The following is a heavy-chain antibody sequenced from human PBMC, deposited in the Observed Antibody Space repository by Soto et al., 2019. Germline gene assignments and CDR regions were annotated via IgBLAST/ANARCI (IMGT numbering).Heavy chain of an antibody. Sequence: SATLPLTCALFGYSISSSNCWAWIRQPPGKGLDWIGYIYYSGTTYYNPSLKSRVTMSVDTSKNQFSLKLSSVTAADTAVYYCARGGVDYYDSSGYYFSPYYFDYWGQGTLITVS. CDR3: ARGGVDYYDSSGYYFSPYYFDY. D-gene: IGHD3-22*01. V-gene: IGHV4-28*03. J-gene: IGHJ4*02. CDR2: IYYSGTT. CDR1: GYSISSSNC.